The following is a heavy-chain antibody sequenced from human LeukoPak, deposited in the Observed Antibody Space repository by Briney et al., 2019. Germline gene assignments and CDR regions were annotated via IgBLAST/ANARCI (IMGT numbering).Heavy chain of an antibody. CDR3: ARATGSVDYYYMEV. Sequence: ASVKVSCTPSGDTFTGYYMHWVRQAPGQGLEWMGRINPNSGGTRYAQKFQGRVTMTRDTSITTAYMELSRLRSDDTAVYYCARATGSVDYYYMEVWDKGTTVTVSS. V-gene: IGHV1-2*06. CDR1: GDTFTGYY. J-gene: IGHJ6*03. CDR2: INPNSGGT. D-gene: IGHD1-1*01.